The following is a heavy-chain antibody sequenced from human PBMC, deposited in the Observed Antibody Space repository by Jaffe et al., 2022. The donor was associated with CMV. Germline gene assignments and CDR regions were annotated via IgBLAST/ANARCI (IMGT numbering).Heavy chain of an antibody. V-gene: IGHV3-23*01. CDR3: AKSSNVLLWFGELSRPYGMDV. CDR1: GFTFSSYA. CDR2: ISGSGGST. Sequence: EVQLLESGGGLVQPGGSLRLSCAASGFTFSSYAMSWVRQAPGKGLEWVSAISGSGGSTYYADSVKGRFTISRDNSKNTLYLQMNSLRAEDTAVYYCAKSSNVLLWFGELSRPYGMDVWGQGTTVTVSS. J-gene: IGHJ6*02. D-gene: IGHD3-10*01.